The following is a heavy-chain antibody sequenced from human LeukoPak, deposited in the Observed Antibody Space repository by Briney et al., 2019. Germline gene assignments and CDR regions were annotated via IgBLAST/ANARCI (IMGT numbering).Heavy chain of an antibody. J-gene: IGHJ4*02. CDR2: IGDGDGTT. V-gene: IGHV3-23*01. Sequence: GGSLRLSCAATGITFSTNSMSWVRQAPGRGLEWVSAIGDGDGTTFYADSVKGRFSISRGNSKNTLYLQMSSLRDEDTAVYYCAKVTSGYWGQGTLVTVSS. CDR1: GITFSTNS. CDR3: AKVTSGY. D-gene: IGHD3-10*01.